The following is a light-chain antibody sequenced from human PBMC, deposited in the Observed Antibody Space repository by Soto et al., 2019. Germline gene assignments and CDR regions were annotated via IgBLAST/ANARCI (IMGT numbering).Light chain of an antibody. CDR3: QQRSNWPPIT. V-gene: IGKV3-11*01. CDR1: QSVSRY. CDR2: DAS. J-gene: IGKJ5*01. Sequence: EIVLTQSPATLSLSPGERATLSCRASQSVSRYLAWYQQKPGQAPRLLIYDASNRATGIPARFSGSGSGTDFTLTISSLEPEDLAVYYCQQRSNWPPITFGQGTRLEI.